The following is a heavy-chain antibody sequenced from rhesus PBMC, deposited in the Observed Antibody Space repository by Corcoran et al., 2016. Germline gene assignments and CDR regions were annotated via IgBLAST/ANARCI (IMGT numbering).Heavy chain of an antibody. V-gene: IGHV3-16*02. Sequence: EVQLVESGGGLVQPGGSLRLSCAASGFTFSNFWMSWVRQAPGKGLDWVGHIKNKADGGTAAYSESVKGRFTISRDDSKNTLYLQMNSLKTEDTAVYYCTRGGSGWSGYFDYWGQGVLVTVSS. CDR1: GFTFSNFW. CDR2: IKNKADGGTA. J-gene: IGHJ4*01. D-gene: IGHD6S26*01. CDR3: TRGGSGWSGYFDY.